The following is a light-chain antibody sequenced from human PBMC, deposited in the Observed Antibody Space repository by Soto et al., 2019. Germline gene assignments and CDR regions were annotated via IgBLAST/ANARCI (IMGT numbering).Light chain of an antibody. Sequence: DIQMTQSPSTLSASVGDRVTITCRTSQSISSWLAWYQQKPGKAPKLLIYKASSLESGVPSRFSGSGSGTEFTLTISGLQPDDFATYYCHQYNTFSTFGQGTKVEIK. J-gene: IGKJ1*01. CDR1: QSISSW. CDR2: KAS. CDR3: HQYNTFST. V-gene: IGKV1-5*03.